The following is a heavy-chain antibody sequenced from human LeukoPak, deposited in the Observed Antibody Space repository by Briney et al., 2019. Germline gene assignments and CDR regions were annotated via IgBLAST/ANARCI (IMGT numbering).Heavy chain of an antibody. Sequence: SETLSLTCTVSGGSISSYYWSWIRQPPGKGLEWIGYIYYSGSTNYTPSLKSRVTISVDTSQNQFSLKLSSVTAADTAVYYCARDPRNPDAFDIWGQGTMVTVSS. V-gene: IGHV4-59*01. CDR2: IYYSGST. CDR3: ARDPRNPDAFDI. D-gene: IGHD2/OR15-2a*01. CDR1: GGSISSYY. J-gene: IGHJ3*02.